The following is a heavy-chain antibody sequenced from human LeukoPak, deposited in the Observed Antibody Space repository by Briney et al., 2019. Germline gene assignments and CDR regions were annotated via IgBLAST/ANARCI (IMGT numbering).Heavy chain of an antibody. CDR3: ARDRGFGELTYGMDV. Sequence: SETLSLTCAVSSGSISSGGYSWSWIRQPPGKGLEWIGYIYHSGSTYYNPSLKSRVTISVDRSKNQFSLKLSSVTAADTAVYYCARDRGFGELTYGMDVWGQGTTVTVSS. CDR2: IYHSGST. D-gene: IGHD3-10*01. J-gene: IGHJ6*02. V-gene: IGHV4-30-2*01. CDR1: SGSISSGGYS.